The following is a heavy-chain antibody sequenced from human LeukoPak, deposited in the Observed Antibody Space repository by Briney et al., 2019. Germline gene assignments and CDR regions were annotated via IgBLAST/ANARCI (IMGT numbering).Heavy chain of an antibody. CDR3: AKGQGSLWFGELPPWFDP. CDR1: GGSPRGFY. D-gene: IGHD3-10*01. Sequence: SRTPSPSRAVYGGSPRGFYRGCIRDPPGEGVERRLEINHIGSSNCNPYLKSLVSISVDSLKNQLSLTPSSVTAADTAVYDCAKGQGSLWFGELPPWFDPWGQGTLVTVPS. CDR2: INHIGSS. V-gene: IGHV4-34*01. J-gene: IGHJ5*02.